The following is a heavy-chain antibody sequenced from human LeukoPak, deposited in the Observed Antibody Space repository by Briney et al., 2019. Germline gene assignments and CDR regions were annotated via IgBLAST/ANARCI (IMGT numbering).Heavy chain of an antibody. CDR1: GYSFTSYW. CDR2: IYPGDSDT. Sequence: GESLKISWKGSGYSFTSYWIGWVLQMPGKGLEWMGVIYPGDSDTRYSPSFQGQVTISADKSISTAYLQWSSLKASDTAMYYCARHVIAVSGPNYYYYYMDVWGKGTTVTVSS. V-gene: IGHV5-51*01. CDR3: ARHVIAVSGPNYYYYYMDV. J-gene: IGHJ6*03. D-gene: IGHD6-19*01.